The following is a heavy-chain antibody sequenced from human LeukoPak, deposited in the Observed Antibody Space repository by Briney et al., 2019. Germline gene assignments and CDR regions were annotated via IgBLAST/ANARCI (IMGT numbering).Heavy chain of an antibody. CDR1: GFPVSSNH. D-gene: IGHD6-19*01. J-gene: IGHJ4*02. Sequence: GGSLRLSCAASGFPVSSNHMSWVRQAPGKGLEWVSLIYSGSPTYSGGTTYYADSVKGRFTISRDNSKNTLYLQMSSLRAEDTAVYYCARDPQSDGSGWYPYFDYWGQGTLVTVSS. CDR2: IYSGSPTYSGGTT. V-gene: IGHV3-NL1*01. CDR3: ARDPQSDGSGWYPYFDY.